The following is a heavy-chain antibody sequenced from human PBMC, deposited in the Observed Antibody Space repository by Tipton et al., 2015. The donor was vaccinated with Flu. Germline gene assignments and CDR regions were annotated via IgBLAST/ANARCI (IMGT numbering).Heavy chain of an antibody. V-gene: IGHV3-9*01. D-gene: IGHD3-22*01. CDR2: ISWNSGSI. CDR3: AKDRRYDSSMADAFDI. Sequence: SLRLSCAASGFTFDDYAMHWVRQAPGKGLEWVSGISWNSGSIGYADSVKGRFTISRDNAKNSLYLQMNSLRAEDTALYYCAKDRRYDSSMADAFDIWGQGTMVTVSS. J-gene: IGHJ3*02. CDR1: GFTFDDYA.